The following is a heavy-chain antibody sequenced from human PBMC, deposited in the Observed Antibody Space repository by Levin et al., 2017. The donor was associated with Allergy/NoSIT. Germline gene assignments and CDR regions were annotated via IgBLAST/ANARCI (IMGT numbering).Heavy chain of an antibody. Sequence: PGGSLRLSCAASGFTFSSYGMHWVRQAPGKGLEWVAVISYDGSNKYYADSVKGRFTISRDNSKNTLYLQMNSLRAEDTAVYYCAKETKQWPGVGDPWGQGTLVTVSS. V-gene: IGHV3-30*18. J-gene: IGHJ5*02. CDR1: GFTFSSYG. CDR3: AKETKQWPGVGDP. CDR2: ISYDGSNK. D-gene: IGHD6-19*01.